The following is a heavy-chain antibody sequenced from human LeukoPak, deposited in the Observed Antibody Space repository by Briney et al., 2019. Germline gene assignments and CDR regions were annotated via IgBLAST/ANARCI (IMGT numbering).Heavy chain of an antibody. J-gene: IGHJ5*02. Sequence: GASVKVSCKASGYTFTSYDINWVRQATRQGLEWVGWMNPNSGNTGYAQKFQGRVTMTRNTSISTAYMEPSSLRSEDTAVYYCARGRDGYNSYWFDRWGQGTLVTVSS. D-gene: IGHD5-24*01. CDR2: MNPNSGNT. CDR1: GYTFTSYD. V-gene: IGHV1-8*01. CDR3: ARGRDGYNSYWFDR.